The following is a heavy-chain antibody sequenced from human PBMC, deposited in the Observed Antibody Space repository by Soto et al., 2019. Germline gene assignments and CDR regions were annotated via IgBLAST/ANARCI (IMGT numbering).Heavy chain of an antibody. CDR1: GYTFTGYY. Sequence: GASVKVSCKASGYTFTGYYMHWVRQAPGQGLEWMGWINPNSGGTNYAQKFQGWVTMTRDTSISTAYMELSRLRSDDTAVYYCARSVRVDNWFDPCRKGTLVTVSS. D-gene: IGHD6-19*01. CDR2: INPNSGGT. CDR3: ARSVRVDNWFDP. V-gene: IGHV1-2*04. J-gene: IGHJ5*02.